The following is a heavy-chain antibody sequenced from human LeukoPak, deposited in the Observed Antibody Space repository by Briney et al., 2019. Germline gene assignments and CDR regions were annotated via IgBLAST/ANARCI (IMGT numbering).Heavy chain of an antibody. CDR2: IYNSGST. V-gene: IGHV4-39*07. CDR1: GGSISSSSYY. D-gene: IGHD1-26*01. CDR3: ARGVVVQWEPLDY. J-gene: IGHJ4*02. Sequence: PSETLSLTCTVSGGSISSSSYYWGWIRQPPGKGLEWIGSIYNSGSTYYNPSLKSRVTISVDTSKNQFSLKLSSVTAADTAVYYCARGVVVQWEPLDYWGQGTLVTVSS.